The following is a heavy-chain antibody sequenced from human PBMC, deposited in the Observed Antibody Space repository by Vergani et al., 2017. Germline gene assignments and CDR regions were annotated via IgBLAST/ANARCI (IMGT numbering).Heavy chain of an antibody. J-gene: IGHJ4*02. CDR3: AKSGWLQHFGAHYFDS. V-gene: IGHV3-23*01. CDR2: LTASGSGI. Sequence: EVQLSESGGRLVQPGGSLRLSCVASGFAFSRYAMSWVRQAPGKGLEWVSGLTASGSGISYADSVRGRFTISRDNSKNTLFLQMDSLRAEDTAVYYCAKSGWLQHFGAHYFDSWGQGILVTVSS. CDR1: GFAFSRYA. D-gene: IGHD5-24*01.